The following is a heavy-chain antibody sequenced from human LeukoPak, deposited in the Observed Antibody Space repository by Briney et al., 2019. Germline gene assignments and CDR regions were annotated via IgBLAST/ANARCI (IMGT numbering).Heavy chain of an antibody. CDR1: GYTFSGYE. CDR3: AKGGLAIVVEDYFDY. J-gene: IGHJ4*02. D-gene: IGHD3-22*01. V-gene: IGHV3-48*03. Sequence: GGSLRLSCAASGYTFSGYEMNWVRQAPGKGLEWVSYISSSGSTIYYADSVKGRFTISRDNSKNTLYLQMNSLRAEDTAVYYCAKGGLAIVVEDYFDYWGQGTLVTVSS. CDR2: ISSSGSTI.